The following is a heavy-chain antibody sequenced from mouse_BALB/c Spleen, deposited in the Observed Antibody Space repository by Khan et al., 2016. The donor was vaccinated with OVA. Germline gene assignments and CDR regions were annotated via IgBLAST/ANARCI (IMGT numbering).Heavy chain of an antibody. Sequence: QVQLKQSGAELEKPGASVKMSCKTSGYIFTNYWIHWVKQRSGQGFEWIARIYPGTDHPYYNEKLKDKATLSAENSSSTAYMQLSNLKYEDSAVYCGAREDALYFFDYWGQGTTLTVSS. J-gene: IGHJ2*01. CDR3: AREDALYFFDY. CDR1: GYIFTNYW. V-gene: IGHV1-76*01. CDR2: IYPGTDHP.